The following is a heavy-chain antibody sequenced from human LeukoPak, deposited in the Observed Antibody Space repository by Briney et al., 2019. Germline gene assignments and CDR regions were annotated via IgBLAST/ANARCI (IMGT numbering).Heavy chain of an antibody. D-gene: IGHD5-12*01. CDR2: IYYSGST. CDR3: ARTPVATKGWYFDL. J-gene: IGHJ2*01. V-gene: IGHV4-31*11. CDR1: GGSISSGGYY. Sequence: SETLSLTCAVSGGSISSGGYYWSWIRQHPGKGLEWIGYIYYSGSTYYNPSLKSRVTISVDTSKNQFSLKLSSVTAADTAVYYCARTPVATKGWYFDLWGRGTLVTVSS.